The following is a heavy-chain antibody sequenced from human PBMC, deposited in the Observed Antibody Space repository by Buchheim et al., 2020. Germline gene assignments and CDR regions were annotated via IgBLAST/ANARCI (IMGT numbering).Heavy chain of an antibody. J-gene: IGHJ6*02. CDR1: GFTFSSYA. V-gene: IGHV3-30-3*01. CDR2: ISYDGSNT. CDR3: ARGKVGAYYYYYGMDA. D-gene: IGHD1-26*01. Sequence: QVQLVESGGGVVQPGRSLRLSCAASGFTFSSYAMHWVRQAPGKGLEWVAVISYDGSNTYYADSVKGRFTISRDTSKNTLYLQMNSLRAEDTAVYYCARGKVGAYYYYYGMDAWGQGTT.